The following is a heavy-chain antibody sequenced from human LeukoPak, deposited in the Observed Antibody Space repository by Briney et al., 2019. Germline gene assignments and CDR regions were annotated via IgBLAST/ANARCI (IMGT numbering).Heavy chain of an antibody. Sequence: ASVKVSCKAPGYTFTGYYMHWVRQAPGQGLEWIGWINPNSGGTNYAQKFQGRVTMTRDTSISTAYMELSRLRSDDTAVYYCARERDIVVVPAARFDPWGQGTLVTVSS. J-gene: IGHJ5*02. CDR1: GYTFTGYY. CDR2: INPNSGGT. CDR3: ARERDIVVVPAARFDP. D-gene: IGHD2-2*01. V-gene: IGHV1-2*02.